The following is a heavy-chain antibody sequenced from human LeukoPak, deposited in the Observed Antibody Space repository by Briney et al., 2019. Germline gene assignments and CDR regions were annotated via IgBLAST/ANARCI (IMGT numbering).Heavy chain of an antibody. V-gene: IGHV4-59*01. J-gene: IGHJ6*02. CDR2: VYYSGST. CDR3: AKDSGRAWGLDV. D-gene: IGHD3-10*01. CDR1: GGSISSYY. Sequence: SETLSLTCTVSGGSISSYYWSWIRQSPGKGLEWIGYVYYSGSTNYNPSLKSRVALSVDTSKDQFSLKLSSVTAADTAVYYCAKDSGRAWGLDVWGQGTTVTVSS.